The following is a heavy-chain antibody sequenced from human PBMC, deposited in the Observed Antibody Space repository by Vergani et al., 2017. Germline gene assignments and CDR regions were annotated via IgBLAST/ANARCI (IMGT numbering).Heavy chain of an antibody. CDR2: ISSTGSK. V-gene: IGHV4-59*13. J-gene: IGHJ6*02. Sequence: QVQLEESGPGLVKPSETLSLTCTVSGGSFNTYYWSWIRPSPGKGLEWIGYISSTGSKNYNPSLNSRVTMSVDTSKNQFSLNLRSVTAATAAVYVCARVMYRDEASTGVRLEGMDIWGQGTTVTISS. CDR3: ARVMYRDEASTGVRLEGMDI. CDR1: GGSFNTYY. D-gene: IGHD3-9*01.